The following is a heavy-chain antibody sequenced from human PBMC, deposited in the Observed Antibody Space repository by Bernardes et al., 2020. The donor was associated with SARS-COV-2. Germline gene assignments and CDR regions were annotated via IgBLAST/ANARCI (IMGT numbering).Heavy chain of an antibody. Sequence: ASVKVSCKASGYTFTSYDINWVRQATGQGLEWMGWMNPNRGNTGHAQKFQGRVTMTRNTSISTAYMELSSLRSEDTAVYYCAAHVEPATGPAFDIWGQGTMVTVSS. CDR1: GYTFTSYD. D-gene: IGHD1-1*01. CDR3: AAHVEPATGPAFDI. J-gene: IGHJ3*02. CDR2: MNPNRGNT. V-gene: IGHV1-8*01.